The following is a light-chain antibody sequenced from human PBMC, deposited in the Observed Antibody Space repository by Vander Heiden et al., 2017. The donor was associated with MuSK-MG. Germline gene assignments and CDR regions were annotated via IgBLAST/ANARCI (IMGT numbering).Light chain of an antibody. CDR1: QNIDNY. CDR3: HQNDKTPWT. J-gene: IGKJ1*01. CDR2: AAY. Sequence: DIQMTQSPSSLSASVGERVTITCRASQNIDNYLNWYQQKPGKAPKLLMFAAYTLHIGVPSRFSGSGSGTDFTLTISRLQPEDLATYYCHQNDKTPWTFGQGTTVEIK. V-gene: IGKV1-39*01.